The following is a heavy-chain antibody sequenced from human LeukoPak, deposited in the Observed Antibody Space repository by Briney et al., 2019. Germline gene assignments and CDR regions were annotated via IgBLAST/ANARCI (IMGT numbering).Heavy chain of an antibody. CDR2: IYYSGST. CDR1: GGSISSYY. CDR3: ARATIFGVAPDY. J-gene: IGHJ4*02. D-gene: IGHD3-3*01. Sequence: PSETLSLTCTVSGGSISSYYWSWIRQPPGKGLEWIGYIYYSGSTNYNPSLKSRVTISVDTSKNQFSLKLSSVTAADTAVYYCARATIFGVAPDYWGQGTLVTVSS. V-gene: IGHV4-59*01.